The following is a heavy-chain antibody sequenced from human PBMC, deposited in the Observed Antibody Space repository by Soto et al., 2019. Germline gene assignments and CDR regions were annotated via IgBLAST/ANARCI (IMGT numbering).Heavy chain of an antibody. CDR3: ATPVTRVIAFDL. V-gene: IGHV3-53*02. CDR1: GFTVSSHY. CDR2: IYARDST. D-gene: IGHD4-17*01. Sequence: VPLVETGGGLIQPGGSLRLSCAASGFTVSSHYMTWVRQTPGKGLEWVSIIYARDSTFYADSVKGRFAISRDNSKNTVYLHLNSLRAEDTAMYYCATPVTRVIAFDLWGQGTMVTVSS. J-gene: IGHJ3*01.